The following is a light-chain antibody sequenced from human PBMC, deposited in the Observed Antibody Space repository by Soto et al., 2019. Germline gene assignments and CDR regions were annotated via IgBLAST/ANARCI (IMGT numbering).Light chain of an antibody. CDR2: GES. CDR3: QQYGSSPA. J-gene: IGKJ5*01. V-gene: IGKV3-20*01. Sequence: EIVLTQSPGTLSLSPGERATLSCRASQSVSSSYLAWYQQKPGQAPRLLIYGESSRATGIPDRFSGSGSGTDFTLTISRLEPEDFAVYYCQQYGSSPAFGQGTRLDI. CDR1: QSVSSSY.